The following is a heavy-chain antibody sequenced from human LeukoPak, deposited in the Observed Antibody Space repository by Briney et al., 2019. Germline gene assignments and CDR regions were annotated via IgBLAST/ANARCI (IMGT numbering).Heavy chain of an antibody. CDR2: ISYDGSNK. CDR1: GFTFSSYA. D-gene: IGHD3-9*01. Sequence: PGGSLRLSCAASGFTFSSYAMHWVRQAPGKGLEWVAVISYDGSNKYYADSVKGRFTISRDNSKNTLYLQMNSLRAEDTAVYYCARDFNDILTGPDYYYCGMDVWGQGTTVTVSS. V-gene: IGHV3-30-3*01. J-gene: IGHJ6*02. CDR3: ARDFNDILTGPDYYYCGMDV.